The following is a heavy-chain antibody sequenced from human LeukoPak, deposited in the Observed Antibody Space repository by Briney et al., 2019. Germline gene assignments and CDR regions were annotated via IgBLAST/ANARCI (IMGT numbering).Heavy chain of an antibody. J-gene: IGHJ4*02. CDR1: GFDFSSNW. Sequence: GGSLRLSCAASGFDFSSNWMHWVRHAPGQGLVWVSRIKGDGISTNYADSVKGRFTISRDIAKNTLYLQMNSLRAEDTAMYFCARRDDHNGRDYWGQGTLVTVSS. D-gene: IGHD5-24*01. CDR3: ARRDDHNGRDY. V-gene: IGHV3-74*01. CDR2: IKGDGIST.